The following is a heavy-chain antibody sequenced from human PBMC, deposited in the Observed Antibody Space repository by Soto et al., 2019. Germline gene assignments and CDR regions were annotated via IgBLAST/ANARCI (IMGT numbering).Heavy chain of an antibody. D-gene: IGHD5-12*01. V-gene: IGHV3-30*18. CDR1: GFTFSSYG. CDR3: AKDDGYNCVDY. Sequence: GGSLRLSCAASGFTFSSYGMHWVRQAPGKGLEWVAVISYDGSNKYYADSVKGRFTISRDNSKNTLYLQMNSLRAEDTAVYYCAKDDGYNCVDYWGQGTLVTVSS. J-gene: IGHJ4*02. CDR2: ISYDGSNK.